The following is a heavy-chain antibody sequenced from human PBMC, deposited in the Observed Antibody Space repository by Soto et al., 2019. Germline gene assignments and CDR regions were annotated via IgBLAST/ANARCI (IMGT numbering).Heavy chain of an antibody. J-gene: IGHJ4*02. V-gene: IGHV3-23*01. CDR3: AKEMYYDILTGYYFPN. CDR2: ISGSGGST. Sequence: AGGSLRLSCAASGFTFSSYAMSWVRQAPGKGLEWVSAISGSGGSTYYADSVKGRFTISRDNSKNTLYLQMNSLRAEDTAVYYCAKEMYYDILTGYYFPNWGQGTLVTVSS. D-gene: IGHD3-9*01. CDR1: GFTFSSYA.